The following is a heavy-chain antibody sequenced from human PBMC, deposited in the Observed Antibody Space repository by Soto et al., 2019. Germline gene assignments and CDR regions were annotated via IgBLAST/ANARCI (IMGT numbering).Heavy chain of an antibody. J-gene: IGHJ5*02. CDR3: AKDCWFDP. Sequence: SETLSLTCSVSGGSISSGTHYWGWVRQPPGKGLEWIGSISYTGSTYYNPSLKSRVTISVYTSKNQFSLILTSVTAEDTAVYYCAKDCWFDPWGHGTLVTVSS. CDR2: ISYTGST. V-gene: IGHV4-39*07. CDR1: GGSISSGTHY.